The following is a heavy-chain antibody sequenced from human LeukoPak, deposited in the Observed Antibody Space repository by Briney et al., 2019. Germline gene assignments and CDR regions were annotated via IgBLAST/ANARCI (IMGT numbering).Heavy chain of an antibody. CDR1: NVSFSSHY. CDR3: ARSPPAPKQFDY. D-gene: IGHD2-2*01. V-gene: IGHV4-4*09. J-gene: IGHJ4*02. Sequence: SETLSLTCTVSNVSFSSHYWSWIRQPPGKGLEWIGYIYPSGSSNSIPSLKSRVSLSVDTSKNQFSLKLSSVIAADTAIYYCARSPPAPKQFDYWGQGILVTVSS. CDR2: IYPSGSS.